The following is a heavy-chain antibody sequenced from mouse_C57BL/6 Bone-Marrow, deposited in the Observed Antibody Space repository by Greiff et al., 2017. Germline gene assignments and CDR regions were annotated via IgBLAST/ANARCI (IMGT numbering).Heavy chain of an antibody. D-gene: IGHD1-1*01. V-gene: IGHV1-52*01. Sequence: QVQLQQPGAELVRPGSSVKLSCKASGYTFTSYWMHWVKQRPIQGLEWIGNIDPSDSETHYNQKFKDKATLTVDKSSSTAYMQLSSLTSEDSAVYYCARGPHYYGSSYHYFDYWGQGTTLTVSS. CDR2: IDPSDSET. J-gene: IGHJ2*01. CDR1: GYTFTSYW. CDR3: ARGPHYYGSSYHYFDY.